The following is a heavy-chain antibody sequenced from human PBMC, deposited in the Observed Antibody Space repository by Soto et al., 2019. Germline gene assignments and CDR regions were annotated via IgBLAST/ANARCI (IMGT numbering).Heavy chain of an antibody. V-gene: IGHV4-31*03. Sequence: QVQLQESGPGLAKPSQTLSLTCTVSGGSITSSGYYWSWIRQHPGAGLEWIGLTSNSGSTPYNTSLKSRVTISVDTSSNQFSLNLKSVTAADTAVYYCARGGGSTKVDYWGQGTLVTVSP. D-gene: IGHD2-2*01. J-gene: IGHJ4*02. CDR3: ARGGGSTKVDY. CDR1: GGSITSSGYY. CDR2: TSNSGST.